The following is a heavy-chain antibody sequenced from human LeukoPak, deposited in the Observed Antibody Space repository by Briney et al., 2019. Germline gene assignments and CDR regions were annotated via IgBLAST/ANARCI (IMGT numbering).Heavy chain of an antibody. J-gene: IGHJ4*02. CDR1: GFTFDDYA. Sequence: GGSLRLSCAASGFTFDDYAMHRVRQAPGKGLEWVSGISWNSGSIGYADSVKGRFTISRDNAKNSLYLQMNSLRAEDTALYYCAKDARYDSSGYLNYWGQGTLVTVSS. D-gene: IGHD3-22*01. CDR3: AKDARYDSSGYLNY. CDR2: ISWNSGSI. V-gene: IGHV3-9*01.